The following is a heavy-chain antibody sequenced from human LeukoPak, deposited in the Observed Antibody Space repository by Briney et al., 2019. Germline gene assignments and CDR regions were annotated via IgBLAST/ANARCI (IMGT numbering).Heavy chain of an antibody. V-gene: IGHV4-59*01. CDR2: IHDSGSS. CDR3: VIGRGWQPDY. Sequence: SEALSLNCTVSGGSIGNYYYNWMRQPPGKGLEWIGLIHDSGSSNYNPSLKNRVSISVDTSKNQFSLKLTSVTAADTAVYYCVIGRGWQPDYWGQGTLVTVSS. D-gene: IGHD5-24*01. J-gene: IGHJ4*02. CDR1: GGSIGNYY.